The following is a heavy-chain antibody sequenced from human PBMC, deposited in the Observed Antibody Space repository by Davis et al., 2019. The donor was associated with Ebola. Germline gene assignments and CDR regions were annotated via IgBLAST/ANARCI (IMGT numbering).Heavy chain of an antibody. CDR1: GYTFTSYA. CDR2: INTNTGNP. D-gene: IGHD5-24*01. CDR3: ARDDSWLLSDY. J-gene: IGHJ4*02. V-gene: IGHV7-4-1*02. Sequence: AASVKVSCKASGYTFTSYAMNWVRQAPGQGLEWMGWINTNTGNPTYAQGFTGRFAFSLDTSVSTAYLQISSLKAEDTAVYYCARDDSWLLSDYWGQGTLVTVSS.